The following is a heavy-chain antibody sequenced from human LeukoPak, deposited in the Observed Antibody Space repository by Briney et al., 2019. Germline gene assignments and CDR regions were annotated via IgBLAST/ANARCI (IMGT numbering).Heavy chain of an antibody. V-gene: IGHV4-34*01. CDR1: GGSFSGYF. J-gene: IGHJ4*02. CDR3: ARGQFQRDY. Sequence: PSGTLSLTCAVYGGSFSGYFWSWIRQPPGKGLEWIGEVNHSGRTNYNPSLKSRVTISVDPSKSQFSLNLRSVTAADTAVYYCARGQFQRDYWGQGTQVIVSS. CDR2: VNHSGRT.